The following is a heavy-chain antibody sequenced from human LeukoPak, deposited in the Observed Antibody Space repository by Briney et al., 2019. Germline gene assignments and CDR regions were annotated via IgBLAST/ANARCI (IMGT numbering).Heavy chain of an antibody. CDR3: AVRLGFYGALADAFDI. J-gene: IGHJ3*02. Sequence: GESLKISCKGSGYSFTSYWIGWVRLMPGKGLEWMGIIYPGDSDTRYSPSFQGQVTISADKSISTAYLQWSSLKASDTAMYYCAVRLGFYGALADAFDIWGQGTMVTVSS. CDR1: GYSFTSYW. D-gene: IGHD4/OR15-4a*01. CDR2: IYPGDSDT. V-gene: IGHV5-51*01.